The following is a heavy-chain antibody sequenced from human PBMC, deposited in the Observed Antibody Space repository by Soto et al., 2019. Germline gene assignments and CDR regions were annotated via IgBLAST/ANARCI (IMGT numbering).Heavy chain of an antibody. D-gene: IGHD3-10*01. CDR1: GGSFTGYS. CDR2: INHSGST. J-gene: IGHJ4*02. Sequence: SETLSLTCAVYGGSFTGYSWTWIRQPPGKGLEWIGQINHSGSTIYSTSLKSRLTISVGTSKNQFSLELSSVTAADTAVYYCARENNVLPGGDFDYWGQGTLVTVSS. CDR3: ARENNVLPGGDFDY. V-gene: IGHV4-34*01.